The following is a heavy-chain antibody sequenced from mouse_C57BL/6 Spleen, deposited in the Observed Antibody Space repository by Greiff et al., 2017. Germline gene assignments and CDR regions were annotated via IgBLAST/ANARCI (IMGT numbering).Heavy chain of an antibody. CDR2: IYTGNGYT. J-gene: IGHJ4*01. V-gene: IGHV1-58*01. D-gene: IGHD1-1*01. CDR3: ARGITTVVARGNYAMDD. CDR1: GYTFTSYG. Sequence: EVQLQQSGAELVRPGSSVKMSCKTSGYTFTSYGINWVKQRPGQGLAWIGYIYTGNGYTEYNEKFKGKATLTSDTSSSTAYMQLSSLTSEDSAIYFCARGITTVVARGNYAMDDWGQGTSVTVSS.